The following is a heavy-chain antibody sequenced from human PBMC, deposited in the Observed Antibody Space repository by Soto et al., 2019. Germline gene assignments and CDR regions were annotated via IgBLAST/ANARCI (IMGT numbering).Heavy chain of an antibody. V-gene: IGHV1-69*12. CDR3: ARDNDRLQLGGNYSYILDV. D-gene: IGHD4-4*01. J-gene: IGHJ6*02. Sequence: QVQLVQSGAEMKEPGSSVKVSCKTSGGTFSSSAISWLRQAPGQGLEWMGGIIPLFRTPDYAQKFQGRVTIAADESTSTAYMELSSLRSDDTAVYYCARDNDRLQLGGNYSYILDVWGQGTTITVSS. CDR1: GGTFSSSA. CDR2: IIPLFRTP.